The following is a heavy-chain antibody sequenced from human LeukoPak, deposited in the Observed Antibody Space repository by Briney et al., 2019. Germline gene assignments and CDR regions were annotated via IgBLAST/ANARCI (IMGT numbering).Heavy chain of an antibody. CDR1: GFTFSSYA. CDR3: ARDTSWDYYGSGSYLGDY. V-gene: IGHV3-30-3*01. J-gene: IGHJ4*02. Sequence: GGSLRLSCAASGFTFSSYAMHWVRQAPGKGLEWVAVISYDGSNKYYADSVKGRFTISRDNSKNTLYLQMNGLRAEDTAVYYCARDTSWDYYGSGSYLGDYWGQGTLVTVSS. CDR2: ISYDGSNK. D-gene: IGHD3-10*01.